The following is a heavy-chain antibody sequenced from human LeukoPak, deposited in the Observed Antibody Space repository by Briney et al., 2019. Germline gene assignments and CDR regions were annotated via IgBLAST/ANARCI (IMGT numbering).Heavy chain of an antibody. V-gene: IGHV1-2*04. CDR2: INPNSGGT. Sequence: ASVKVSCKASGYTFTGYYMHWVRQAPGQGLEWMGWINPNSGGTNYAQKFQGWVTMTRDTSISTAYMELSRPRSDDTAVYYCAREYGSGSYYYYYYGMDVWGQGTTVTVSS. CDR1: GYTFTGYY. D-gene: IGHD3-10*01. CDR3: AREYGSGSYYYYYYGMDV. J-gene: IGHJ6*02.